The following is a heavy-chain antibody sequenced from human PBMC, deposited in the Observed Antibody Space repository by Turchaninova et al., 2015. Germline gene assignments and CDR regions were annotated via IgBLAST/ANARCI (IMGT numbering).Heavy chain of an antibody. V-gene: IGHV4-38-2*01. CDR3: ARTYYYDSSGYYYGSAFDI. Sequence: QVQLQESGPGLVKPSEPLSLTWSFSVYSRSSGYVRGWIRQPPGKGLEWIGSIYHSGSTYDNPSLKSRVTISVDTYKNQFSLKLSSVTAADTAVYYCARTYYYDSSGYYYGSAFDIWGQGTMVTVSS. D-gene: IGHD3-22*01. CDR1: VYSRSSGYV. CDR2: IYHSGST. J-gene: IGHJ3*02.